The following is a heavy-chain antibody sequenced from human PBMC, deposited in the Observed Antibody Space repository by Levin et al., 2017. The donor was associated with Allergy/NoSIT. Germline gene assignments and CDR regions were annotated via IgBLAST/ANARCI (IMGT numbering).Heavy chain of an antibody. CDR2: IDWDDDK. J-gene: IGHJ3*02. Sequence: SGPTLVKPTQTLTLTCTFSGFSLSTSGMCVSWIRQPPGKALEWLARIDWDDDKYYSTSLKTRLTISQDTSKNQVVLTMPNMDPVDPATYYCARMFKGLGGDGYMGDIWGQGTLVTVSS. CDR1: GFSLSTSGMC. CDR3: ARMFKGLGGDGYMGDI. V-gene: IGHV2-70*11. D-gene: IGHD5-24*01.